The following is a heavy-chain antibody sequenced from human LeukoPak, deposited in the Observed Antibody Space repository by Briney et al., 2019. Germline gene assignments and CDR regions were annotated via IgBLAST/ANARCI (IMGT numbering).Heavy chain of an antibody. CDR3: AKKYYYDKSRFYRDVADS. Sequence: GGCLRLFCAASGFTFSDYAMTWVRQAPGEGLECVSSIGIGGSTDYKDSVRGRFTISRDNSKNTLSLQMSSLRDEDTAVYYCAKKYYYDKSRFYRDVADSWGLGTLFTVSS. J-gene: IGHJ4*02. CDR2: IGIGGST. CDR1: GFTFSDYA. D-gene: IGHD3-22*01. V-gene: IGHV3-23*01.